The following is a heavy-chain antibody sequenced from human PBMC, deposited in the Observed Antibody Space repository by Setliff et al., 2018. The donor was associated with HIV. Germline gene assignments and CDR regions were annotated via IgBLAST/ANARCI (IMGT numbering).Heavy chain of an antibody. CDR1: GFTFSSYE. V-gene: IGHV3-48*03. Sequence: PGGSLRLSCAASGFTFSSYEMNWVRQAPGKGLEWVSYISSSGSTIYYADSVKGRFTISRDNAKNSLDLQMNSLRAEDTAVYYCARGGLGYFYYYYMDVWGKGTTVTVS. CDR3: ARGGLGYFYYYYMDV. J-gene: IGHJ6*03. CDR2: ISSSGSTI. D-gene: IGHD7-27*01.